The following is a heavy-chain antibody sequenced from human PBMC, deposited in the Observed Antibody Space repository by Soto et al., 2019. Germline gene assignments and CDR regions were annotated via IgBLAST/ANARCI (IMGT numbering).Heavy chain of an antibody. J-gene: IGHJ4*02. CDR1: GFTFSSFV. CDR3: ASPVAAVDY. V-gene: IGHV3-33*01. D-gene: IGHD2-15*01. Sequence: QVQLVESGGGGVQPGRSLRLSCATSGFTFSSFVMHWVRQAPGKGLEWVAVIYHDGSNKYYAESVKGRFTISRDNSKSTLYLLMNCLRADDTAVYSCASPVAAVDYWCQGTLVTFSS. CDR2: IYHDGSNK.